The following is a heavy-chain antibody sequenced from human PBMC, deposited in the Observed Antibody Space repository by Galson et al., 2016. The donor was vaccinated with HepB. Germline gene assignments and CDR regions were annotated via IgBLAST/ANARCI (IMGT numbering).Heavy chain of an antibody. Sequence: SLRLSCAASGFTFSSYAMTWVRQAPGKGLEWVSGISGSGGSTYYADSVEGRFTISRDNSKNTLYLQMNILRAEDTAVFYCAKGYGIFDYWGQGTLVTVSS. J-gene: IGHJ4*02. CDR2: ISGSGGST. D-gene: IGHD1-1*01. CDR1: GFTFSSYA. CDR3: AKGYGIFDY. V-gene: IGHV3-23*01.